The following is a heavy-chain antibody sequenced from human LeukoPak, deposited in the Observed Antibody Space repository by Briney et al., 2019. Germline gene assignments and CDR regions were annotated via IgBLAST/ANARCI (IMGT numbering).Heavy chain of an antibody. Sequence: PSETLSLTCTVSGGSISRSSYYWGWIRQPPGKGLEWIGSIYYSGSTYYNPSLKSRVTISVDTSKNQFSLKLSSVTAADTAVYYCARWFGELLGGAFDIWGQGTMVTVSS. CDR1: GGSISRSSYY. J-gene: IGHJ3*02. CDR3: ARWFGELLGGAFDI. CDR2: IYYSGST. D-gene: IGHD3-10*01. V-gene: IGHV4-39*07.